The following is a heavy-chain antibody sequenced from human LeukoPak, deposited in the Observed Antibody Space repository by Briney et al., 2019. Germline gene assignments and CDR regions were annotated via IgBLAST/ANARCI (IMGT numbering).Heavy chain of an antibody. CDR1: GGSISSSSFY. J-gene: IGHJ4*02. V-gene: IGHV4-39*01. D-gene: IGHD3-9*01. CDR2: IYYRGST. CDR3: ARHLDAYDVLNDYHNPGAFDY. Sequence: PSETLSLTCSVSGGSISSSSFYWGWIRQPPGKGLEWIGTIYYRGSTYYNPSLKSRVTISLDTSKNQFSLKLSSVTAADTAVYSCARHLDAYDVLNDYHNPGAFDYWGQGTLVSVSS.